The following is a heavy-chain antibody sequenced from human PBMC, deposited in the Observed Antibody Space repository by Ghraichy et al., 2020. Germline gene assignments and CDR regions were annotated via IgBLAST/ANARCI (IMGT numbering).Heavy chain of an antibody. CDR3: ARDESYYRHDC. CDR1: GYSISSGYY. D-gene: IGHD3-10*01. V-gene: IGHV4-38-2*02. CDR2: IYHSGST. Sequence: SETLSLTCAVSGYSISSGYYWGCIRQPPGKGLEWIGSIYHSGSTYYNPSLKSRVTISVDTSKNQVSLKLNSVAAADTAVYYCARDESYYRHDCWGQGTLVTVSS. J-gene: IGHJ4*02.